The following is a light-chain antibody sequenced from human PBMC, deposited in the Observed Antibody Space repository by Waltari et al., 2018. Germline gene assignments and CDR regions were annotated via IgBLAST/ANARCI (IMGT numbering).Light chain of an antibody. CDR2: DVS. J-gene: IGLJ2*01. V-gene: IGLV2-14*03. CDR1: SSDIGGYNY. CDR3: SSYTSSSTIV. Sequence: SALTQPASVSGSPGQSITISCTGTSSDIGGYNYVSWYQQHPGNAPKLIIYDVSDRPSGVSNRCSGSKAGNSASLTISGLQAEDEADYYCSSYTSSSTIVFGGGTKLTVL.